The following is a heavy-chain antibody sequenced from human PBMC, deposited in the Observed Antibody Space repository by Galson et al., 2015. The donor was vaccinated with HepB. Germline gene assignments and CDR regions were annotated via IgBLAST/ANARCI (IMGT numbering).Heavy chain of an antibody. CDR2: ITGSGDTT. Sequence: SLRLSCATSGFRFSDYGMRWVRQAPGEGLEWVSAITGSGDTTYHADSVMGRFTISRDNSKSILYLQMNSLRVEDTALYYCARGGFCAGSSCYQGVYWGQGTLVSVSS. CDR3: ARGGFCAGSSCYQGVY. CDR1: GFRFSDYG. V-gene: IGHV3-23*01. J-gene: IGHJ4*02. D-gene: IGHD2-15*01.